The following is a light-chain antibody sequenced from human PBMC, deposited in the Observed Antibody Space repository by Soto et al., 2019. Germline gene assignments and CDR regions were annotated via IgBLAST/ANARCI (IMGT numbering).Light chain of an antibody. CDR2: LGS. CDR3: MQALQAPL. CDR1: QSLLHSNGYNY. Sequence: DIVMTQSPLSLPVTPGAPASSSCRSSQSLLHSNGYNYLDWYLQKPGQSPQLLIYLGSNRASGVPDRFSGSGSGTDVTLKISRVEAEDVGVYYCMQALQAPLFGQGTKLEIK. J-gene: IGKJ2*01. V-gene: IGKV2-28*01.